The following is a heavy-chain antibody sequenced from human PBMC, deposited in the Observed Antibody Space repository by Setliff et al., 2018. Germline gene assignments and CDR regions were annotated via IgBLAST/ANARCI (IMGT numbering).Heavy chain of an antibody. CDR1: GFSFSVYY. J-gene: IGHJ4*02. V-gene: IGHV3-11*04. CDR2: ISSSGSTI. Sequence: PGGSLRLSCAASGFSFSVYYMSWVRQAPGKGLEWLSKISSSGSTIYYVDSVKGRFTISRDNAKNSLYLQMNSLRAEDTAVYYCARYSSGWFFDYWGQGTPVTVSS. CDR3: ARYSSGWFFDY. D-gene: IGHD6-19*01.